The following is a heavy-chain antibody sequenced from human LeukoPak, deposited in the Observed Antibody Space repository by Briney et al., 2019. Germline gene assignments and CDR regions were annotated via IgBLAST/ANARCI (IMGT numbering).Heavy chain of an antibody. Sequence: GGSLRLSCAASGFTFSSYAMSWVRQAPGKGLEWVSAISGSGGSTYYADSVKGRFTISRDNSKNTLYLQMNSLRAEGTAVYYCAKDSYDFWSGYYTDKLFDYWGQGTLVTVSS. CDR1: GFTFSSYA. CDR2: ISGSGGST. D-gene: IGHD3-3*01. J-gene: IGHJ4*02. V-gene: IGHV3-23*01. CDR3: AKDSYDFWSGYYTDKLFDY.